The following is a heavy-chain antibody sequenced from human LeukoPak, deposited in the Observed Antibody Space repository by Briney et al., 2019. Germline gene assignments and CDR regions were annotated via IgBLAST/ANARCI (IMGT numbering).Heavy chain of an antibody. CDR2: ISAYNGST. D-gene: IGHD1-26*01. V-gene: IGHV1-18*01. J-gene: IGHJ5*02. Sequence: ASVTVSCTASGYTFTNYIISWVRQAPGQGLEWMGWISAYNGSTNYAQKLQGRVTMTTDNSTAKAYMELRSLRSDDTAVYYCARGGNYFRFDPWRQGTLVTVSS. CDR1: GYTFTNYI. CDR3: ARGGNYFRFDP.